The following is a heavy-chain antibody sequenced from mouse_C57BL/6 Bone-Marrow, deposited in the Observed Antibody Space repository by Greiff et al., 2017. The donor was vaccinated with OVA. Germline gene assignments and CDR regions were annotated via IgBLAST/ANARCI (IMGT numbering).Heavy chain of an antibody. CDR3: ARHPSYYYGSSLYAMDY. CDR1: GFSLTSYG. CDR2: IWSDGST. D-gene: IGHD1-1*01. J-gene: IGHJ4*01. V-gene: IGHV2-6-1*01. Sequence: VQGVESGPGLVAPSQSLSITCTVSGFSLTSYGVHWVRQPPGKGLEWLVVIWSDGSTTYNSALKSRLSISKDNSKSQVFLKMNSLQTDDTAMYYCARHPSYYYGSSLYAMDYWGQGTAVTVSS.